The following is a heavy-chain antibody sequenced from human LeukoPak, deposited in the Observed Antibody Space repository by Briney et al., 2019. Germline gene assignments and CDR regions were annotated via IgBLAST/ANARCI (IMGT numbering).Heavy chain of an antibody. CDR2: IYYSGIT. J-gene: IGHJ6*02. D-gene: IGHD1-14*01. CDR3: ATGDHYYYYGMDV. V-gene: IGHV4-30-4*01. CDR1: GGSISSGDYY. Sequence: SETLSLTCTVSGGSISSGDYYWSWVRQPPGKGLEWIVYIYYSGITYYNPSLKSRVTISVDTSKNQFSLKLSSVTAADTAVYYCATGDHYYYYGMDVWGQGTTVTVSS.